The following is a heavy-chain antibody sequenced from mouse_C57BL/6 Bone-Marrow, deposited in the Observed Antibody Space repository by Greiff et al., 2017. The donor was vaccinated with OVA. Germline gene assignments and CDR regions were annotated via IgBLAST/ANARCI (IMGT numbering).Heavy chain of an antibody. CDR1: GFSLTSYG. V-gene: IGHV2-2*01. D-gene: IGHD2-5*01. CDR2: IWSGGST. Sequence: QVQLKESGPGLVQPSQSLSITCTVSGFSLTSYGVHWVRQSPGKGLEWLGVIWSGGSTDYNAAFISRLSISKDNSKSQVFFKMNSLQVDDTAIYYCARKGYSNYVRYFDVWGTGTTVTVSS. J-gene: IGHJ1*03. CDR3: ARKGYSNYVRYFDV.